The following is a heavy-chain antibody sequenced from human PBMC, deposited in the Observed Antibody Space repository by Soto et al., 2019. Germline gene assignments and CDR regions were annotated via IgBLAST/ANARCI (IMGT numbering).Heavy chain of an antibody. V-gene: IGHV3-23*01. CDR3: ARDSFYYDYIWGSYRNPSFDY. CDR1: GFTFSRYA. J-gene: IGHJ4*02. CDR2: ISGSGGST. D-gene: IGHD3-16*02. Sequence: GGSLRLSCAASGFTFSRYAMSWVRQAPGKGLEWVSAISGSGGSTYYADSVKGRFTISRDNAKNSLYLQMNSLRAEDTAVYYCARDSFYYDYIWGSYRNPSFDYWGQGTLVTVSS.